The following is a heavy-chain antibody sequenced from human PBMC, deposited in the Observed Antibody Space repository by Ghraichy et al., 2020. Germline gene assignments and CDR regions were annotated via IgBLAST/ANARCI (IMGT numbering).Heavy chain of an antibody. Sequence: GGSLRLSCAASGFTFSSYWMHWVRQTPGKGLVWVSRINSDGSTTSYADSVKGRLTISRDNAKDTLYLQMNSLRAEDTAVYYCARAMSPYYYDSSGYYAFDIWGPGTMVTVSS. D-gene: IGHD3-22*01. V-gene: IGHV3-74*01. CDR2: INSDGSTT. J-gene: IGHJ3*02. CDR3: ARAMSPYYYDSSGYYAFDI. CDR1: GFTFSSYW.